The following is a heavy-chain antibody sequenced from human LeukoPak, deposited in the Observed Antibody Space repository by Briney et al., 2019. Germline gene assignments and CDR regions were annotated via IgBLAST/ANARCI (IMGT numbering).Heavy chain of an antibody. V-gene: IGHV3-30-3*01. J-gene: IGHJ6*02. D-gene: IGHD3-10*01. CDR3: ARGSGFGGIYYYGMDV. CDR1: GFTFSSYA. CDR2: ISYDGSNK. Sequence: GGSLRLSCAASGFTFSSYAMHWVRQAPGKGLEWVAVISYDGSNKYCADSAKGRFTISRDNSKNTLYLQMNSLRAEDTAVYYCARGSGFGGIYYYGMDVWGQGTTVTVSS.